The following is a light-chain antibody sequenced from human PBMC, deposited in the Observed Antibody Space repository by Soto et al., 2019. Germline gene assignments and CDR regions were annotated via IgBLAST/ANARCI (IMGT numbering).Light chain of an antibody. Sequence: EIVLTQSPGTLSLSPGERATLSCRTSQSVSSSYLAWYQQKPGQAPRLLIYGASARATGIPARFSGSGSGTEFTLTISSLQSEDFAVYYCHQYNYWPLFGPGTKVDI. CDR3: HQYNYWPL. CDR2: GAS. CDR1: QSVSSSY. J-gene: IGKJ3*01. V-gene: IGKV3-15*01.